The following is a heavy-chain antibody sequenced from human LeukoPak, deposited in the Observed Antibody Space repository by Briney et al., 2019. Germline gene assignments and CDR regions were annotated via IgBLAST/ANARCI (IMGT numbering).Heavy chain of an antibody. CDR1: AFTLATNH. CDR3: VRDQSY. Sequence: GGSLTLFCAAAAFTLATNHMSSVPDAPRQGLEWGSDFYSGGDTYYADSVKGRLTVSSDNSKNTLYLQMNSLRAEDTAVYYCVRDQSYWGQGTLVTVSS. CDR2: FYSGGDT. J-gene: IGHJ4*02. V-gene: IGHV3-53*01.